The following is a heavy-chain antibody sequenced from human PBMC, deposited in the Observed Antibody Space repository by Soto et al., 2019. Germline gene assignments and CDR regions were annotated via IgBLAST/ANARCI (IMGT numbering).Heavy chain of an antibody. V-gene: IGHV2-5*02. J-gene: IGHJ6*02. D-gene: IGHD2-21*02. CDR2: IYWDDDK. Sequence: QITLKESGPTLVKPTQTLTLTCTFSGLSLSTIGEGVGWIRQPPGKALEWLALIYWDDDKRYSPSLKSRLTTTKDTSKNQVVLTMTNMDPVDTATYYCVQSRCGGDCLQSYSSHSYYGLDVWGQGTTVTVSS. CDR3: VQSRCGGDCLQSYSSHSYYGLDV. CDR1: GLSLSTIGEG.